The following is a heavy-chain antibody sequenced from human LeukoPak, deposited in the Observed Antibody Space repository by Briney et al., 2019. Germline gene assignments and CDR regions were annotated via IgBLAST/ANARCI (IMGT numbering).Heavy chain of an antibody. V-gene: IGHV3-33*05. J-gene: IGHJ6*03. CDR2: ISYDGSNK. D-gene: IGHD1-1*01. CDR1: GFTFSSYG. Sequence: GGSLRLSCAASGFTFSSYGMHWVRQAPGKGLEWVAVISYDGSNKYYADSVKGRFTISRDNAKNSLYLQMSSLRAEDTAVYYCARVPSWKGYMDVWGKGTTVTVSS. CDR3: ARVPSWKGYMDV.